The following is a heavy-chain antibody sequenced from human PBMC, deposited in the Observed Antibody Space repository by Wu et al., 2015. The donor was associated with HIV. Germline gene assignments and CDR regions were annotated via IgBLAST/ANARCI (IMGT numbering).Heavy chain of an antibody. CDR1: GYTFTNFG. J-gene: IGHJ6*04. V-gene: IGHV1-18*01. CDR2: INTYKDNT. CDR3: ARDTRLSGTKSTYSPLDV. D-gene: IGHD3-10*01. Sequence: QVHLLQSGPAVKKPGTSVKVSCKASGYTFTNFGISWVRQAPGQGLEWLGRINTYKDNTNYAEKFKGRVTMTVDRTTNTAYMELRSLRSDDTALFYCARDTRLSGTKSTYSPLDVWGKGTTIIVSS.